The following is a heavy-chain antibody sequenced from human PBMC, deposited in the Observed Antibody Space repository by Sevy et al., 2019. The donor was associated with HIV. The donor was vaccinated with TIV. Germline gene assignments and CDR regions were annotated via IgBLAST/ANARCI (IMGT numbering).Heavy chain of an antibody. V-gene: IGHV5-51*01. CDR1: GYSFSTYW. Sequence: GESLKISCKGSGYSFSTYWIAWVRQMPGKGLEWMGIIFPDDSDIRYSPSYQGQVTISVDNSISTAYLQWSSLKASDTATYYCARARGMPHYYYGMDVWGQGTTVTVSS. CDR2: IFPDDSDI. J-gene: IGHJ6*02. CDR3: ARARGMPHYYYGMDV. D-gene: IGHD1-26*01.